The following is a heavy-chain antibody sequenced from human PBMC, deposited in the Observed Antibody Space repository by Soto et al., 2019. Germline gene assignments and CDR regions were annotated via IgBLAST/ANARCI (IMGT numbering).Heavy chain of an antibody. Sequence: EVQLVESGGGLVQPGGSLKLSCAASGFTFSGSAMHWVRQASGKGLEWVGRIRSKANSYATAYAASVKGRFTISRDDSKNTAYLQMNSLKTEDTAVYYCTSAGRGLMVYANDYWGRGTLVTVSS. CDR1: GFTFSGSA. V-gene: IGHV3-73*02. CDR2: IRSKANSYAT. CDR3: TSAGRGLMVYANDY. J-gene: IGHJ4*02. D-gene: IGHD2-8*01.